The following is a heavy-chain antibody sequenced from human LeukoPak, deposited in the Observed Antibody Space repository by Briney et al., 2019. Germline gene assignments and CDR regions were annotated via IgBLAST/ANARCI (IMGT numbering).Heavy chain of an antibody. D-gene: IGHD3-22*01. CDR1: GGSFSGYY. J-gene: IGHJ3*02. Sequence: SETLSLTCAVYGGSFSGYYWSWIRQPAGKGLEWIGRISSSGSTNYNPSHKSRVTISVDTSKNQFSLKLSSVTAADTAVYFCARGPYSYDSSGAFDIWGQGTMVTVSS. CDR3: ARGPYSYDSSGAFDI. CDR2: ISSSGST. V-gene: IGHV4-59*10.